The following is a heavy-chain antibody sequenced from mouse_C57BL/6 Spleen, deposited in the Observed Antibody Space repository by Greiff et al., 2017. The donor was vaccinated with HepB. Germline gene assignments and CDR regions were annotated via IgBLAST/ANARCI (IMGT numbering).Heavy chain of an antibody. J-gene: IGHJ2*01. V-gene: IGHV1-55*01. Sequence: QVQLQQSGAELVKPGASVKMSCKASGYTFTSYWITWVKQRPGQGLEWIGDIYPGSGSTNYNEKFKSKATLTVDTSSSTAYMQLSSLTSEDSAVYYCARHSSGYPLDYWGQGTTLTVSS. CDR2: IYPGSGST. D-gene: IGHD3-2*02. CDR3: ARHSSGYPLDY. CDR1: GYTFTSYW.